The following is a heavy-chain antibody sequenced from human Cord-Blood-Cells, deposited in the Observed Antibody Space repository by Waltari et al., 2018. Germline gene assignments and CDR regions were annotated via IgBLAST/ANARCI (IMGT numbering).Heavy chain of an antibody. J-gene: IGHJ3*02. V-gene: IGHV3-53*01. CDR1: GFTVSSNY. Sequence: EVQLVESGGGLIQPGGSLRLSCAASGFTVSSNYMSWVRQAPGKGLEWVSVIYSGGSTYYADSVKGLFTISRDNSKNTLYLQMNSLRAEDTAVYYCARDRTDWGRAFDIWGQGTMVTVSS. D-gene: IGHD2-21*01. CDR2: IYSGGST. CDR3: ARDRTDWGRAFDI.